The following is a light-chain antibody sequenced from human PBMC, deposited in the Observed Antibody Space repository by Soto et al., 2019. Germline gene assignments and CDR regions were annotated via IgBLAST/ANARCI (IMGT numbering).Light chain of an antibody. CDR3: QQYGSSPYT. Sequence: EVVMTQSPATLSVSPGDTATLSCRASQSVSSSLAWYQQKPGQPPRLLIYGASSRATGIPDRFSGSGSGTDFTLTISRLEPEDFAVYYCQQYGSSPYTFGQGTK. CDR2: GAS. J-gene: IGKJ2*01. V-gene: IGKV3-20*01. CDR1: QSVSSS.